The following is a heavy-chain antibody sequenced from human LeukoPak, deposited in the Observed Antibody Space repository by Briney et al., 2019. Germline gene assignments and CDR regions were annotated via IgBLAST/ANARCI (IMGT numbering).Heavy chain of an antibody. CDR2: MNPNSGNT. CDR1: GYTFTSYD. Sequence: ASVKVSCKASGYTFTSYDINWVRQATGQGLEWMGWMNPNSGNTGYAQKFQGRVTMTRNTSMSTAYMELSSLRSEDTAVYYCARVDGDEYNWFDPWGQGTLVTVSS. D-gene: IGHD7-27*01. CDR3: ARVDGDEYNWFDP. V-gene: IGHV1-8*01. J-gene: IGHJ5*02.